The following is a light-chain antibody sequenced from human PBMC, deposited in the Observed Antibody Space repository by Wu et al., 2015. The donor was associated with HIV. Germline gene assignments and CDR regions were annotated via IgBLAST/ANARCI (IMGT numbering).Light chain of an antibody. V-gene: IGKV1-5*03. CDR1: XVLLTL. J-gene: IGKJ2*01. CDR3: QQYITYYT. Sequence: FTLLQSXGDQSHHHLRARVXVLLTLGXVSAETREPLNYLIYKRLFKNGVPSRFGGSGSGTEFTLTISSLQPDDFATYYCQQYITYYTFGQGTKLEIK. CDR2: KR.